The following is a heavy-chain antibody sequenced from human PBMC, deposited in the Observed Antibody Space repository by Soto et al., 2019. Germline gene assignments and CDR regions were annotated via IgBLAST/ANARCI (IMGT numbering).Heavy chain of an antibody. V-gene: IGHV1-18*01. CDR3: AREIKNWHYDYYYYYMDV. CDR2: ISAYNGNT. D-gene: IGHD1-7*01. Sequence: QVQLVQSGAEVKKPGASVKVSCTASGYTFTSNGISWVRQAPGQGLEWMGWISAYNGNTNYAQKLKGRVTMTTDTSTSTAYMELRSLRSDDTAVYYCAREIKNWHYDYYYYYMDVWGKGTTVTVSS. CDR1: GYTFTSNG. J-gene: IGHJ6*03.